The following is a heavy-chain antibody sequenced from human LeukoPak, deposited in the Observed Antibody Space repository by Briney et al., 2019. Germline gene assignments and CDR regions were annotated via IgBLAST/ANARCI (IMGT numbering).Heavy chain of an antibody. J-gene: IGHJ5*02. CDR3: ARGGCSSTSCYWRNNWFDP. Sequence: ASVKVSCKASGYTFTGYYMHWVRQAPGQGLEWMGWINPNRGGTNYAQKFQGRVTMTRDTSISTAYMELSRLRSDDTAVYYCARGGCSSTSCYWRNNWFDPWGQGTLVTVSS. CDR1: GYTFTGYY. D-gene: IGHD2-2*01. CDR2: INPNRGGT. V-gene: IGHV1-2*02.